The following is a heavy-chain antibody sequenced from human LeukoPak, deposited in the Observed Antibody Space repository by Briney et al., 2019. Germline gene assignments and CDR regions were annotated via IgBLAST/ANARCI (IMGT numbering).Heavy chain of an antibody. J-gene: IGHJ4*02. Sequence: GGSLRLSCAASRTIFSNLWMIWVRQAPGKGLEWVSSISSSSSYIYYADSVKGRFTISRDNAKNSLYLQMNSLRAEDTAVYYCARDQRILGYCSGGSCYNDYWGQGTLVTVSS. CDR2: ISSSSSYI. V-gene: IGHV3-21*01. CDR3: ARDQRILGYCSGGSCYNDY. CDR1: RTIFSNLW. D-gene: IGHD2-15*01.